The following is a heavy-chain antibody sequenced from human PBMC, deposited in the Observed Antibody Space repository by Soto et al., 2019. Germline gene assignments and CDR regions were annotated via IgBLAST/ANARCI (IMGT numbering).Heavy chain of an antibody. V-gene: IGHV4-34*01. CDR3: ARARFGGELDY. J-gene: IGHJ4*02. CDR2: INHSGST. Sequence: SETLSLTCAVYGGSFSGYYWSWIRQPPGKGLEWIGEINHSGSTNYNPSLKSRVTISVDTSKNQFSLKLSSVTAADTAVYYCARARFGGELDYWGQGTLVTVS. CDR1: GGSFSGYY. D-gene: IGHD3-10*01.